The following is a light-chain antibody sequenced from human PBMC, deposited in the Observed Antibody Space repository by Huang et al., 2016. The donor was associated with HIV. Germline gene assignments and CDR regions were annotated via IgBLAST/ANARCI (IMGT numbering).Light chain of an antibody. CDR2: DAS. CDR1: QSVSNN. CDR3: QQYNNWPLT. Sequence: EILMTQSPATLSVSPGERATLPCRASQSVSNNLAWFQQTPGQAPRLLLYDASTGVTGIPARFSGSGSGTEFTLTISSLQSEDFAVYYCQQYNNWPLTFGGGTKVEIK. J-gene: IGKJ4*01. V-gene: IGKV3-15*01.